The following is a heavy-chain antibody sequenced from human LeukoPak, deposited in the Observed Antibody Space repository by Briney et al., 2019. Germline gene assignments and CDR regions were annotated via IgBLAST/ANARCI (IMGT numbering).Heavy chain of an antibody. CDR1: GFTVSSNY. J-gene: IGHJ4*02. D-gene: IGHD4-17*01. CDR3: ARADYGREWYYFDY. CDR2: IYSGGST. Sequence: GGSLRLSCAASGFTVSSNYMSWVRQAPGKGLEWVSVIYSGGSTYYADSVKGRFTISRDNSKNTLYLQMNSLRAEDTAVYYCARADYGREWYYFDYWGQGTLVTVS. V-gene: IGHV3-66*01.